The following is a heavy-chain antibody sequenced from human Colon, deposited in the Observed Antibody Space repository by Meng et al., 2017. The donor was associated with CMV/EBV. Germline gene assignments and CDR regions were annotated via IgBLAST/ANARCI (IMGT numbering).Heavy chain of an antibody. CDR1: GLTFNGYG. J-gene: IGHJ4*02. CDR2: IGSDGSNK. V-gene: IGHV3-30*02. CDR3: AGEGFSNFDY. Sequence: GGSLRLSCAASGLTFNGYGIHWVRQAPGKGLEWVAFIGSDGSNKRYSDSAKGRFNISRDNSKNTLWLQMHSRRPEDTAVDYCAGEGFSNFDYWGLGTLVTVSS. D-gene: IGHD2-21*01.